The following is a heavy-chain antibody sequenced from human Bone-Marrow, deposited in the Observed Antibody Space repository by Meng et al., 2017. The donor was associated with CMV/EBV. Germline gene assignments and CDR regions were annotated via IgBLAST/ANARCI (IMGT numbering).Heavy chain of an antibody. CDR2: ISYDGSNK. CDR3: AREWSIWSGYYTYYGMAV. J-gene: IGHJ6*02. Sequence: GGSLRLSCAASGFTFSSYAMHWVRQAPGKGLEWVAVISYDGSNKYYADSVKGQFTISRDNSKNTLYLQMNSLRAEDTAVYYCAREWSIWSGYYTYYGMAVWGQGTTVTGSS. V-gene: IGHV3-30-3*01. D-gene: IGHD3-3*01. CDR1: GFTFSSYA.